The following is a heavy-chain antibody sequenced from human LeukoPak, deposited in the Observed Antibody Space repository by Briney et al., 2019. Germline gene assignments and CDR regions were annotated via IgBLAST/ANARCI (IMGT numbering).Heavy chain of an antibody. CDR2: ISYDGSNK. J-gene: IGHJ4*02. V-gene: IGHV3-30*03. CDR1: GFTFSSYG. CDR3: AAPRVPAATYYFDY. D-gene: IGHD2-2*01. Sequence: GGSLRLSCAASGFTFSSYGMHWVRQAPGKGLEWVAVISYDGSNKYHADSVKGRFTISRDNSKNTLYLQMNSLRAEDTAVYYCAAPRVPAATYYFDYWGQGTLVTVSS.